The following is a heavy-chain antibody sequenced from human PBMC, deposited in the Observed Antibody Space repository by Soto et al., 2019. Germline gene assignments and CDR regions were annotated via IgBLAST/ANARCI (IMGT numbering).Heavy chain of an antibody. CDR3: AKDQGSSWYEIDY. Sequence: GGSLRLSCTASGFTFRNYVMSWVRKAPGRGLEWVSAISVSGGSTFYADSVKGRFIISRDNSKNTLYLQMNSLRAEDTAVYYCAKDQGSSWYEIDYWGQGT. J-gene: IGHJ4*02. V-gene: IGHV3-23*01. CDR2: ISVSGGST. D-gene: IGHD6-13*01. CDR1: GFTFRNYV.